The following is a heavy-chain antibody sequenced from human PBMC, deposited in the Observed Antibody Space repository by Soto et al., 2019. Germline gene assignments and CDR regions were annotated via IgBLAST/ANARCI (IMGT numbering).Heavy chain of an antibody. CDR1: GVTFSAFY. D-gene: IGHD3-10*01. Sequence: GGSLRLPPAASGVTFSAFYMSWIRQARGKGLEWVSYISSSSSYTNHADSVKGRFTIARDNAKNSLYLQMNRLRAEDTAVYYCASVLPLKYGTQSVNWFDPWGQGP. CDR2: ISSSSSYT. J-gene: IGHJ5*02. CDR3: ASVLPLKYGTQSVNWFDP. V-gene: IGHV3-11*06.